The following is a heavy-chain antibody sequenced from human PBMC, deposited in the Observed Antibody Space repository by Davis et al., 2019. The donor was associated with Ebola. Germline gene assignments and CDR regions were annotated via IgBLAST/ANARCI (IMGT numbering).Heavy chain of an antibody. CDR3: ARVGLNAFDI. Sequence: PSETLSLTCTVSGGSVNGFYWTWIRQSAGKGLEWIGRVYSSGHATYNPSLRSLVSMSVDTSKNQFSLKLDSVTAADTAIYYRARVGLNAFDIWGQGTLVTVSS. J-gene: IGHJ3*02. V-gene: IGHV4-4*07. CDR2: VYSSGHA. CDR1: GGSVNGFY.